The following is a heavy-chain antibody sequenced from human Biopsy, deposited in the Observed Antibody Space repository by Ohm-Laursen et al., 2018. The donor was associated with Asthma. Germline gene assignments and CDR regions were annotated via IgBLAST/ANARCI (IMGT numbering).Heavy chain of an antibody. CDR1: RDIFSSYG. Sequence: GSSVKVSCKGSRDIFSSYGFSWVRQAPGQGLEWMGGIIPISLTPSYARRFRGRVTISADEYTRTAYIELSSLRSEDTAVYYCARDPSYFDPSVEGWHLWGQGTMVTVSS. CDR2: IIPISLTP. V-gene: IGHV1-69*01. D-gene: IGHD3-22*01. CDR3: ARDPSYFDPSVEGWHL. J-gene: IGHJ3*01.